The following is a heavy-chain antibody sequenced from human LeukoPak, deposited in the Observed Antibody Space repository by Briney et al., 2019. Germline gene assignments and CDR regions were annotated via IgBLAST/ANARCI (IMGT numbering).Heavy chain of an antibody. J-gene: IGHJ4*02. CDR1: GFTFDDYA. D-gene: IGHD5-18*01. CDR3: ANSKYSYGFDY. Sequence: PGRSLRLSCAASGFTFDDYAMHWVRQAPGKGLEWVSGISWNSGSIGYADSVKGRFTISRDNAKNSLYLQMNSLRAEDMALYYCANSKYSYGFDYWGQGTLVTVSS. CDR2: ISWNSGSI. V-gene: IGHV3-9*03.